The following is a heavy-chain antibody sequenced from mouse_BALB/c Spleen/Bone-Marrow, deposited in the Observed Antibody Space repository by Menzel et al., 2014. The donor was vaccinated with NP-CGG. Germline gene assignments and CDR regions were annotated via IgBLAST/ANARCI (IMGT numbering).Heavy chain of an antibody. J-gene: IGHJ3*01. Sequence: VQLQQSGPGLVAPSQSPSITCTVSGFSLTSYGVHWVRQPPGKGLEWLGVIWADGSTNYNSALMSRLSISKDNSKSQVFLKMNSLQTDDTAMYYCARDYDYVSWFAYWGQGTLVTVSA. CDR2: IWADGST. CDR3: ARDYDYVSWFAY. D-gene: IGHD2-4*01. V-gene: IGHV2-9*02. CDR1: GFSLTSYG.